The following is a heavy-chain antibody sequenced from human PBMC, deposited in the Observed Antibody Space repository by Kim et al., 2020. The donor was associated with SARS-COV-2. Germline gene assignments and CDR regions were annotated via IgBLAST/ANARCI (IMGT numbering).Heavy chain of an antibody. CDR1: GFTFDDYA. D-gene: IGHD6-19*01. Sequence: GGSLRLSCAASGFTFDDYAMHWVRQAPGKGLEWVSLISGDGGSTYYADSVKGRFTISRDNSKNSLYLQMNSLRTEDTALYYCAKASKPQWLVKDYYYYYMDVWGKGTTVTVSS. V-gene: IGHV3-43*02. J-gene: IGHJ6*03. CDR3: AKASKPQWLVKDYYYYYMDV. CDR2: ISGDGGST.